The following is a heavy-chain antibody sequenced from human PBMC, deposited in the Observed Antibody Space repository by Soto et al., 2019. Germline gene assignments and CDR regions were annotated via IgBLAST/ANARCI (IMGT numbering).Heavy chain of an antibody. CDR2: IYYSGST. J-gene: IGHJ3*02. CDR1: GGSISSSSYY. D-gene: IGHD6-19*01. V-gene: IGHV4-39*01. CDR3: ARPLAVAADAFDI. Sequence: PSETLSLTCTVSGGSISSSSYYWGWIRQPPGKGLEWIGSIYYSGSTYYNPSLKSRVTISVDTSKNQFSLKLSSVTAADTAVYYCARPLAVAADAFDIWGQGTMVTVSS.